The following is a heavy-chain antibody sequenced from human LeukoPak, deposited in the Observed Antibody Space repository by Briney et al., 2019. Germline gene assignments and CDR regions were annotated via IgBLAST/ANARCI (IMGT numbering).Heavy chain of an antibody. CDR1: GGSFSGYY. CDR2: IYTSGST. Sequence: SETLSLTCAVYGGSFSGYYWSWIRQPPGKGLEWIGRIYTSGSTNYNPSLKSRVTMSVDTSKNQFSLKLSSVTTADTAVYYCARKSGSYARKYYFDYWGQGTLVTVSS. J-gene: IGHJ4*02. CDR3: ARKSGSYARKYYFDY. V-gene: IGHV4-59*10. D-gene: IGHD1-26*01.